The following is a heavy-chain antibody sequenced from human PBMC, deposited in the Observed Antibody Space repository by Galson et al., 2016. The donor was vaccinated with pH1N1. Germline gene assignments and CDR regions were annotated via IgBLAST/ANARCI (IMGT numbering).Heavy chain of an antibody. CDR2: IDPNNGNT. D-gene: IGHD3-9*01. V-gene: IGHV1-2*02. CDR1: GYNFNVYY. J-gene: IGHJ4*02. CDR3: ARILSTLVFDY. Sequence: SVKVSCKASGYNFNVYYMHWVRQAPGQGLQWMGWIDPNNGNTYYAQKFQGRVTMTRDTSIITAYMELSRLTSDDTALYYCARILSTLVFDYWGQGTLVTVSS.